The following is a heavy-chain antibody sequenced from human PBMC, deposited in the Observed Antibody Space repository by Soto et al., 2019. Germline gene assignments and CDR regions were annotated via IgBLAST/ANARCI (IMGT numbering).Heavy chain of an antibody. CDR2: IYSGDSDT. Sequence: LKISCKGSGYSFTSYWIGWVRQMPGKGLEWMGIIYSGDSDTRYSPSFQGQVTISADKSISTAYLQWSSLKASDTAMYYCARPRVGYCSGGSCYGLYYFDYWGQGTLVTVSS. D-gene: IGHD2-15*01. CDR3: ARPRVGYCSGGSCYGLYYFDY. CDR1: GYSFTSYW. V-gene: IGHV5-51*01. J-gene: IGHJ4*02.